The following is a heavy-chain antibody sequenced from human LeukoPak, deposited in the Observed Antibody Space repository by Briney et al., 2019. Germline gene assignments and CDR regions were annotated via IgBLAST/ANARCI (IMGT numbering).Heavy chain of an antibody. CDR3: ARQGYCSSTSCPPPRLDAFDI. Sequence: GEALQISFKGSGYSFTSYWIGWGRPMPGKGREWRGIIYPGDSDTRYSPSFQGQVTISADKSISTAYLQWSSLKASDTAMYYCARQGYCSSTSCPPPRLDAFDIWGQGTMVTVSS. V-gene: IGHV5-51*01. D-gene: IGHD2-2*01. CDR2: IYPGDSDT. J-gene: IGHJ3*02. CDR1: GYSFTSYW.